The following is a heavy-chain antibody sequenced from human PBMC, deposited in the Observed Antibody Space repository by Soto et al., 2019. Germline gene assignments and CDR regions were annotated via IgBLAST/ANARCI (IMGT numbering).Heavy chain of an antibody. J-gene: IGHJ4*02. CDR3: ARDSTTMVRGIEYYFDY. CDR1: GYTFTSYG. Sequence: GASVKVSCKASGYTFTSYGISWVRQAPGQRLEWMGWINAGNGNTKYSQKFQGRVTITRDTSASTAYMELSSLRSEDTAVYYCARDSTTMVRGIEYYFDYWGQGTLVTVSS. V-gene: IGHV1-3*01. D-gene: IGHD3-10*01. CDR2: INAGNGNT.